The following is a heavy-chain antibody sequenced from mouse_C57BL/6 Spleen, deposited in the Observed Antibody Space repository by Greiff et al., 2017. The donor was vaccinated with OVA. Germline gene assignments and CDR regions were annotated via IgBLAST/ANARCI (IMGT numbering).Heavy chain of an antibody. CDR1: GYTFTSYW. Sequence: QVQLQQPGAELVKPGASVKLSCKASGYTFTSYWMQWVKQRPGQGLEWIGEIDPSDSYTNYNQKFKGKATLTVDTSSSTAYMQLSSLTSEDSAVYYCARYSNWFAYWGQGTLVTVSA. J-gene: IGHJ3*01. V-gene: IGHV1-50*01. D-gene: IGHD2-5*01. CDR2: IDPSDSYT. CDR3: ARYSNWFAY.